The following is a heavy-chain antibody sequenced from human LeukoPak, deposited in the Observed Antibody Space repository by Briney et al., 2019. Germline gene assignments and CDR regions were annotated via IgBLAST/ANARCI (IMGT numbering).Heavy chain of an antibody. CDR3: ARGVVTGVDFFDI. J-gene: IGHJ3*02. CDR1: GFTVSSNY. V-gene: IGHV3-53*01. Sequence: GGSLRLSCAASGFTVSSNYMGWVRQAPGKGLEWVSVIYSGGSTYYADSVKGRFTISRDNAENSLYLQMNSLRVDDTAVYYCARGVVTGVDFFDIWGQGTMVTVSS. CDR2: IYSGGST. D-gene: IGHD4-23*01.